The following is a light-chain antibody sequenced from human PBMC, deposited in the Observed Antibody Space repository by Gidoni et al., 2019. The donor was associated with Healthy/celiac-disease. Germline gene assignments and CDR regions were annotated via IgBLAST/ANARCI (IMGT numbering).Light chain of an antibody. Sequence: QSVLTQPPSASGTPAQRVTLSCSGSSSNIGSNYVYWYQQLPGTAPKLLIYRNNQRPSGFPDRFSGSMSGTSASLAISGLRSEDEADYYCAAWDDSLSGWVFGGGTKLTVL. V-gene: IGLV1-47*01. J-gene: IGLJ3*02. CDR2: RNN. CDR1: SSNIGSNY. CDR3: AAWDDSLSGWV.